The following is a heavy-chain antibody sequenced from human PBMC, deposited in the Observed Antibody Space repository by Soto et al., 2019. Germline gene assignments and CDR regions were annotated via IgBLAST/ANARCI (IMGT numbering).Heavy chain of an antibody. Sequence: EVQLVESGGGLVQPGGSLRLSCAASGFTLSPYWMSWVRQASGKGPEWVANIKPDGSEQHYGDSVKGRFTVSRDNAENSLYLQINNLRVEDTAAYYCARSRNFNCGGNCYAFDIWGQGTTVIVSS. V-gene: IGHV3-7*01. J-gene: IGHJ3*02. CDR3: ARSRNFNCGGNCYAFDI. CDR1: GFTLSPYW. CDR2: IKPDGSEQ. D-gene: IGHD2-15*01.